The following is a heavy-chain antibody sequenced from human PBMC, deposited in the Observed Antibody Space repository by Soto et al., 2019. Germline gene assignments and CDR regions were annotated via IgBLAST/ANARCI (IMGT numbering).Heavy chain of an antibody. CDR3: ARDYCSGTPCYESDS. J-gene: IGHJ5*01. Sequence: GESLKISCKGSGYRFTNYWIGWVRQMPGKGLEWMGIICPGDSDTRYSPSFQGQVTISADKSINTAYLQWSSLKASDTAMYYCARDYCSGTPCYESDSWGQGTQVTVSS. V-gene: IGHV5-51*01. CDR2: ICPGDSDT. D-gene: IGHD2-2*01. CDR1: GYRFTNYW.